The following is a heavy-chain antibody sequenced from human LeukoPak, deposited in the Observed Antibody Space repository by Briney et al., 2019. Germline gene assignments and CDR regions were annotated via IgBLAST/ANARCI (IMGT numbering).Heavy chain of an antibody. J-gene: IGHJ3*02. Sequence: SETLSLTCTVSGGSIKNSYCSWIRQPAGKGLEWIGRICTSGSTNYNPSLKSRVTMSIDTSKNQFSLRLTSVTAADTAVYYCAREKYSSSWDALDDAFDIWGQGTMVTVS. V-gene: IGHV4-4*07. CDR2: ICTSGST. CDR3: AREKYSSSWDALDDAFDI. D-gene: IGHD6-13*01. CDR1: GGSIKNSY.